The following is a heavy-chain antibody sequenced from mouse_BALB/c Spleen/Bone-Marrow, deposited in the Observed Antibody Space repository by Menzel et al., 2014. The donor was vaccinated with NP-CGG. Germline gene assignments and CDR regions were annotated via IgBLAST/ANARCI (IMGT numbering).Heavy chain of an antibody. J-gene: IGHJ2*01. V-gene: IGHV7-3*02. CDR1: GFTFTDYY. CDR3: ARDMGLLRFDY. CDR2: IRNKANGYTT. Sequence: EVKLEESGGGLVQPGGSLRLSCATSGFTFTDYYMSWVRQPPGKALEWLGFIRNKANGYTTEYSASVKGRFTISRDNSQSILYLQMNTLRAEDSATYYCARDMGLLRFDYWGQGTTLTVPS. D-gene: IGHD1-1*01.